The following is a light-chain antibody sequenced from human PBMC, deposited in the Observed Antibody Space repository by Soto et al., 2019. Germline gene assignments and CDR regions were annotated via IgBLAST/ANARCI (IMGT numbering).Light chain of an antibody. CDR3: QPFDTSLSGYV. Sequence: QSVLTQPPSVSGAPGQRVAISCTGNNSNVGAGFAVHWYQHHPGTAPKLLIYHNTNRPSGVPDRFSGSKTGPSASLAITGLQAEDEADYYCQPFDTSLSGYVFGTGTKLTVL. CDR2: HNT. J-gene: IGLJ1*01. V-gene: IGLV1-40*01. CDR1: NSNVGAGFA.